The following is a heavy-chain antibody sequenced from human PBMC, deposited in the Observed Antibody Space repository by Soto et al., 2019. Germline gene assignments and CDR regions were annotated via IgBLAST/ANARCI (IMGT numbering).Heavy chain of an antibody. V-gene: IGHV1-18*01. CDR3: VRDTYYYHSSGPAPFEY. J-gene: IGHJ4*02. CDR1: GSSFTTYV. CDR2: ISGYNGNT. D-gene: IGHD3-22*01. Sequence: QIQLVQSGTEVKRSGASVKVSCKTSGSSFTTYVLSWVRQALGRGLEWVGGISGYNGNTNYAQKFQRTVILTTDTPTTTGYMEIKSLSSDDTAVYYCVRDTYYYHSSGPAPFEYWGQGTQVTVSS.